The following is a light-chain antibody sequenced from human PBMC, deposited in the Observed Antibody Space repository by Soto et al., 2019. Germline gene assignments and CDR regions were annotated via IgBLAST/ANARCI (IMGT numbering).Light chain of an antibody. CDR3: QQLNNYPLT. V-gene: IGKV1-9*01. CDR1: QAIGRY. J-gene: IGKJ4*01. Sequence: DIQLTQSPSFLSASLGDRVTITCRASQAIGRYLAWYQQKPGKAPRLLIYAASTLQSGVPSRFSGSGSDTEFTLTISSLKPEDFATYYCQQLNNYPLTFGGGTQVEIK. CDR2: AAS.